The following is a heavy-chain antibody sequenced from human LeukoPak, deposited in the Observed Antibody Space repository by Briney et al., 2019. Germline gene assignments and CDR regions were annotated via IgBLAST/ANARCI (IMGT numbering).Heavy chain of an antibody. D-gene: IGHD3-3*01. J-gene: IGHJ4*02. V-gene: IGHV1-69*13. CDR3: ARGLDYDFWSGPTSH. CDR2: IIPIFGTA. CDR1: GGTFSSYA. Sequence: ASVKVSCKASGGTFSSYAISWVRQAPGQGLEWMGGIIPIFGTANYAQKFQGRVTITADESTSTAYMELSSLRSEDTAVYYCARGLDYDFWSGPTSHWSQGTLVTVSS.